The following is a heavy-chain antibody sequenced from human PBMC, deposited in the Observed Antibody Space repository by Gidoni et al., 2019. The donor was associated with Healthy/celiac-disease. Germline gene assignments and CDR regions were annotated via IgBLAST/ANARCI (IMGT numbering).Heavy chain of an antibody. Sequence: EVQLVESGGGLVQPGGSLRLSCAASGFPVSSNYMSWVRQAPGKGLEWVLVIYSGGSTYYADSVKGRFTISRDNSKNTLYLQMNSLRAEDTAVYYCARDLSGITGTTGWFDPWGQGTLVTVSS. J-gene: IGHJ5*02. CDR3: ARDLSGITGTTGWFDP. D-gene: IGHD1-7*01. CDR2: IYSGGST. V-gene: IGHV3-66*02. CDR1: GFPVSSNY.